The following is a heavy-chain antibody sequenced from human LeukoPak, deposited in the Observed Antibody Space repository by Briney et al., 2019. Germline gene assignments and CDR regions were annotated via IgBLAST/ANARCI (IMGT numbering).Heavy chain of an antibody. V-gene: IGHV1-69*13. CDR1: GGTFSSYA. Sequence: SVKVSCKASGGTFSSYAISWVRQAPGQGLEWMGGIIPIFGTANYAQKFQGRVTITADESTSTAYMELSSLRSEDTAVYYCARNYGDYVMNYYYYGMDVWGQGTTVTVSS. J-gene: IGHJ6*02. D-gene: IGHD4-17*01. CDR3: ARNYGDYVMNYYYYGMDV. CDR2: IIPIFGTA.